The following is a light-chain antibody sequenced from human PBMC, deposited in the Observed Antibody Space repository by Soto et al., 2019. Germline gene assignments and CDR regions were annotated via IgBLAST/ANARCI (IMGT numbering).Light chain of an antibody. Sequence: DIQMTQSPSSLSASVGGRVTITCRASQSIGAYLNWYQQQPGKATKALIYAASSLQSGVPSRFSGSGSGTDFTLTISSLQPEDFATYYCQQSYSSPPYTFGQGTKVDIK. J-gene: IGKJ2*01. CDR3: QQSYSSPPYT. CDR2: AAS. CDR1: QSIGAY. V-gene: IGKV1-39*01.